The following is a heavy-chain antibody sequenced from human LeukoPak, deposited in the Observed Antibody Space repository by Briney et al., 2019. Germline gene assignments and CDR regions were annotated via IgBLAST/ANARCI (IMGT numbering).Heavy chain of an antibody. Sequence: SETLSLTCTVSGGSISSSSYYWSWIRQPAGKGLEWIGRIYTSGSTNYNPSLKSRVTISVDTSKNQFSLKLSSVTAADTAVYYCARDGYNYRRFDYWGQGTLVTVSS. D-gene: IGHD5-24*01. CDR3: ARDGYNYRRFDY. CDR2: IYTSGST. CDR1: GGSISSSSYY. V-gene: IGHV4-61*02. J-gene: IGHJ4*02.